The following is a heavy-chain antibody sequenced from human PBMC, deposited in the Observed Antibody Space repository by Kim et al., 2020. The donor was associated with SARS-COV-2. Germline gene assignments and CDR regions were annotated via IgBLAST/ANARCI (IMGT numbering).Heavy chain of an antibody. V-gene: IGHV3-9*01. CDR1: GFTFDDYA. J-gene: IGHJ6*02. CDR3: AKDIVRYYYGSGSYPLWRLGHYYNGMDV. D-gene: IGHD3-10*01. CDR2: ISWNSGSI. Sequence: GGSLRLSCAASGFTFDDYAMHWVRQAPGKGLEWVSGISWNSGSIGYADSVKGRFTISRDNAKNSLYLQMNSLRAEDTALYYCAKDIVRYYYGSGSYPLWRLGHYYNGMDVWGQGTTVTVSS.